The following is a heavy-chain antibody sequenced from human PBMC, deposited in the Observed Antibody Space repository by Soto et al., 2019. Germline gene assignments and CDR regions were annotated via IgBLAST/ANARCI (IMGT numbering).Heavy chain of an antibody. V-gene: IGHV1-69*12. CDR3: ARHDCISSSCYYYYYYGMDV. CDR2: IIPIFDTA. J-gene: IGHJ6*02. Sequence: QVQLVQAGGEVKKPGSSVKVSCKASGGTFSTYAISWVRQAPGQGLEWMGGIIPIFDTANYAQKFQGRVTITADESTSTAYMELSSRRSEDTAVYYCARHDCISSSCYYYYYYGMDVWGQGTTVTVSS. D-gene: IGHD2-2*01. CDR1: GGTFSTYA.